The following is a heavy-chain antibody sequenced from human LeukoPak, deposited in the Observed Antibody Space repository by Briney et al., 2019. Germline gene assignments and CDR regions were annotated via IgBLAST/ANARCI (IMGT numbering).Heavy chain of an antibody. Sequence: GASVKVSCKASGYTFTSYDINWVRQATGQGLEWMGWMNPNSGNTGYAQKFQGRVTMTRNTSISTAYMELSSLRSKDTAVYYCATNAGYCSSTSCPEYYYYGMDVWGQGTTVTVSS. CDR2: MNPNSGNT. CDR3: ATNAGYCSSTSCPEYYYYGMDV. CDR1: GYTFTSYD. J-gene: IGHJ6*02. V-gene: IGHV1-8*01. D-gene: IGHD2-2*01.